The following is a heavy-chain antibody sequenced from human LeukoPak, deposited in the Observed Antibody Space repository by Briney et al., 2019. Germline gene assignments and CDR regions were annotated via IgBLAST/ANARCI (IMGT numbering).Heavy chain of an antibody. CDR3: ARDASYSSGWYPTYYYYYGMDF. J-gene: IGHJ6*02. D-gene: IGHD6-19*01. CDR2: INSDGSST. Sequence: GGSLRLSCAASGFTFSSYWMHWVRQAPGKGRVWVSRINSDGSSTSYADSVKGRFTISRDNAKNTLYLQMNSLRAEDTAVYYCARDASYSSGWYPTYYYYYGMDFWGQGTTVTVSS. CDR1: GFTFSSYW. V-gene: IGHV3-74*01.